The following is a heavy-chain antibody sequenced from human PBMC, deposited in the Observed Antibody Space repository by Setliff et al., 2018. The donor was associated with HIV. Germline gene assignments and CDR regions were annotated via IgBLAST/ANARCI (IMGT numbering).Heavy chain of an antibody. Sequence: GGSLRLSCAASGFPFSTYAMNWVRQAPGKGLEWVSSISGSGGSTYYADSVKGRFTISRDNSENTLYLQMDGLRAEDTAVYYCAKDKGGYNWNYFDYWGPGTQVTVSS. CDR1: GFPFSTYA. CDR3: AKDKGGYNWNYFDY. J-gene: IGHJ4*02. CDR2: ISGSGGST. V-gene: IGHV3-23*01. D-gene: IGHD1-20*01.